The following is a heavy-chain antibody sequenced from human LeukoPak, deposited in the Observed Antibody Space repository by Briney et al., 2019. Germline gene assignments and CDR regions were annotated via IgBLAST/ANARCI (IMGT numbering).Heavy chain of an antibody. Sequence: GGSLRLSCAASGFTFRNYAMSWVRQALGKGLQWVSGISGSGDSAYYADSVKGRFTISRDNSKNTLYLQLNSLRVEDTAIYYCAKDGASYTSSHTFWGQGTLVTVSS. CDR2: ISGSGDSA. V-gene: IGHV3-23*01. CDR3: AKDGASYTSSHTF. D-gene: IGHD6-13*01. J-gene: IGHJ4*02. CDR1: GFTFRNYA.